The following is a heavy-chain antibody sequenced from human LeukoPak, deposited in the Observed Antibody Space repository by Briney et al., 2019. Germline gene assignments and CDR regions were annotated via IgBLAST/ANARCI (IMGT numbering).Heavy chain of an antibody. J-gene: IGHJ3*02. CDR2: IGSSGSYI. Sequence: GGSLRLSCAASGFAFSGDNMNWVRQAPGKGLEWVSFIGSSGSYIKYADSVKGRFTISRDNAKNSVYLQMNSLRAEDTAMYFCARDRAIDIRAYDIWGQGTMVTVSS. CDR3: ARDRAIDIRAYDI. CDR1: GFAFSGDN. D-gene: IGHD5-12*01. V-gene: IGHV3-21*01.